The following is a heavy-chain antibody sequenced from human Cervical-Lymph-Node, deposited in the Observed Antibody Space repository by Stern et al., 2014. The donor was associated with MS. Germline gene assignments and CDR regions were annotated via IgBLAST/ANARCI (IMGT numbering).Heavy chain of an antibody. D-gene: IGHD3-3*01. J-gene: IGHJ4*02. CDR2: IYSGGGT. V-gene: IGHV4-39*01. Sequence: QVQLQESGPGLVKPSETLSLTCTVSGGSISSGSYYWGWIRQPPGKGLEWIGSIYSGGGTYYNPSLTSRVTISVDTSKNQFSLKWESVTAADTALYYCTRHGGTYNFWSGYDYYFSSWGQGTLVTVSS. CDR3: TRHGGTYNFWSGYDYYFSS. CDR1: GGSISSGSYY.